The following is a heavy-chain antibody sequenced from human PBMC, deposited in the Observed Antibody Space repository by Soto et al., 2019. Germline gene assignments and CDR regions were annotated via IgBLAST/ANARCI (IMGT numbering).Heavy chain of an antibody. V-gene: IGHV4-4*07. J-gene: IGHJ5*02. Sequence: PSETLSLTCTVSGASISGFYCSWIRKSAWKGMEWIGRIYATGTTDYNPSLKSRVMMSVDTSKKQFSLKLRSVTAADTAVYYCVRDGTKTLREWFDPCGQGISVSVSS. CDR1: GASISGFY. CDR2: IYATGTT. CDR3: VRDGTKTLREWFDP. D-gene: IGHD1-1*01.